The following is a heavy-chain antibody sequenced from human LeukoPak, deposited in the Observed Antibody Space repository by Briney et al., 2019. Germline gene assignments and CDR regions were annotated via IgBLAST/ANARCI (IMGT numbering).Heavy chain of an antibody. Sequence: SETLSLTCAVSGGSISSGGYSWSWIRQPPGKGLEWIGYIYHSGSTYCNPSLKSRVTISVDRSKNQFSLKLSSVTAADTAVYYCARGSPLLRWPDYWGQGTLVTVSS. V-gene: IGHV4-30-2*01. D-gene: IGHD4-23*01. CDR3: ARGSPLLRWPDY. CDR2: IYHSGST. J-gene: IGHJ4*02. CDR1: GGSISSGGYS.